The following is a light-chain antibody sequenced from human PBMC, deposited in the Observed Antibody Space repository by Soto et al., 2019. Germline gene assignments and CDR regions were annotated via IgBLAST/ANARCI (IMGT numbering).Light chain of an antibody. CDR3: GLYTIAETVV. Sequence: QSALTQPPSVSGSPGQSVTISCTGTKEVATYNRVSWYQQTPGTSPKLLIYDVTKRASGISDRFSGSESGNTASLTISGLHTDDEGDYYCGLYTIAETVVLGGGTKVTVL. V-gene: IGLV2-18*01. CDR1: KEVATYNR. J-gene: IGLJ2*01. CDR2: DVT.